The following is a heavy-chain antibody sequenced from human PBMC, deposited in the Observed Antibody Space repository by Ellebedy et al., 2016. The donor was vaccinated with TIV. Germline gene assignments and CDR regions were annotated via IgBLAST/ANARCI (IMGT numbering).Heavy chain of an antibody. J-gene: IGHJ4*02. CDR3: ARGVWFGELLIDY. D-gene: IGHD3-10*01. Sequence: MPSETLSLTCTVSGGSISSYYWSWIRQPPGKGLEWIGYIYYSGSTNYNPSLKSRVTISVDTSKNQFSLKLSSVTAADTAVYYCARGVWFGELLIDYWGQGTLVTVSS. CDR1: GGSISSYY. V-gene: IGHV4-59*01. CDR2: IYYSGST.